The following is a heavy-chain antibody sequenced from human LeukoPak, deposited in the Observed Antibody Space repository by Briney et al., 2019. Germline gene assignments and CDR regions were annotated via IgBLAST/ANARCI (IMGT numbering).Heavy chain of an antibody. D-gene: IGHD3-3*01. CDR1: GLTVSSNY. CDR2: IYSGDST. V-gene: IGHV3-53*01. Sequence: PGGSLRLSCAASGLTVSSNYMSWVRQAPGKGLEWVSIIYSGDSTYYADSVKGRFTISRDNAKNSLYLQMSSLRVEDTAVYYCASWAGNTQSDSWSGPFDYWGQGTLVTVSS. J-gene: IGHJ4*02. CDR3: ASWAGNTQSDSWSGPFDY.